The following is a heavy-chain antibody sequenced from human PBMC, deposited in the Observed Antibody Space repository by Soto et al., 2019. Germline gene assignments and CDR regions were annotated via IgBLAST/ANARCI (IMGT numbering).Heavy chain of an antibody. CDR3: AKDRGYVFFLGV. Sequence: EAQLLESGGGLVQPGGSLRLSCAASGFTFSSYALNWVRQTPGKGLEWVSAISTSGGSTYYADSVKGRFTISRDNSKNTLYLQMNSLRAEDTAVYYCAKDRGYVFFLGVWGQGTTVTVSS. CDR1: GFTFSSYA. J-gene: IGHJ6*02. V-gene: IGHV3-23*01. D-gene: IGHD3-10*01. CDR2: ISTSGGST.